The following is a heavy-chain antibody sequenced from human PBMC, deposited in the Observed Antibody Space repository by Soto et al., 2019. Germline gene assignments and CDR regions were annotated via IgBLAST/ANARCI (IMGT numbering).Heavy chain of an antibody. CDR2: ISWNSGNI. Sequence: SLRLSCAASGFTFDDYAMHWVRQVLGKGLEWVSSISWNSGNIGYADSVKGRFTTSRDNAKNSLYLQMNSLRPEDTALYYCARVERGDFGVVTLATYYCYGMDVWGQGTTVTVSS. CDR3: ARVERGDFGVVTLATYYCYGMDV. J-gene: IGHJ6*02. CDR1: GFTFDDYA. V-gene: IGHV3-9*01. D-gene: IGHD3-3*01.